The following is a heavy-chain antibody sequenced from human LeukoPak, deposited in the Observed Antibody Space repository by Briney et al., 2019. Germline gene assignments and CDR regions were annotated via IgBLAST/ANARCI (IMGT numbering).Heavy chain of an antibody. Sequence: GGSLRLSRAASGFTLSSYWMHWVRQAPGKELLWVSHLSRDGSSTTYADSVKGRFTISRDHAKNTLYLQMHSLRAEDTAVYYCARGETDSSWSTFDYWGQGILVTVSS. CDR3: ARGETDSSWSTFDY. D-gene: IGHD6-13*01. V-gene: IGHV3-74*01. J-gene: IGHJ4*02. CDR2: LSRDGSST. CDR1: GFTLSSYW.